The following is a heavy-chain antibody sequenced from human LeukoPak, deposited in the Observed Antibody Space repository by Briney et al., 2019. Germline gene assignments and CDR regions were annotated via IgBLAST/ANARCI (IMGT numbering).Heavy chain of an antibody. Sequence: GGSLRLSCAASGFTFSSYGMHWVRQAPGKGLEWVAFIRYDGSNKYYADSVKGRFTISRDNSKNTLYLQMNSLRDEDTAVYYCAKRGNVDTAMVKDYWGQGTLVTVSS. CDR3: AKRGNVDTAMVKDY. J-gene: IGHJ4*02. CDR2: IRYDGSNK. CDR1: GFTFSSYG. V-gene: IGHV3-30*02. D-gene: IGHD5-18*01.